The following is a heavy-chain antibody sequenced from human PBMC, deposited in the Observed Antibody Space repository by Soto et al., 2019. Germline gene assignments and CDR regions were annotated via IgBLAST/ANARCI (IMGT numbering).Heavy chain of an antibody. CDR1: GYTFSNYA. J-gene: IGHJ5*02. CDR2: ISAYNGNT. D-gene: IGHD5-12*01. CDR3: ARAVSSSTLHAHIVHWLDP. V-gene: IGHV1-18*04. Sequence: SVNVACNASGYTFSNYAITWVRQAPGQGLEWMGWISAYNGNTKYAQKLQGRVTMTTDTSTTTAHMGLTSLRSDDKAVYYCARAVSSSTLHAHIVHWLDPGCQGTLVA.